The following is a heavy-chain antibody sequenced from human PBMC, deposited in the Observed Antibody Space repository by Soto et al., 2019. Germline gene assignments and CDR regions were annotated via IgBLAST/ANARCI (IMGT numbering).Heavy chain of an antibody. Sequence: PGGSLRLSCAASGFTFSSYAMSWVRQAPGKGLEWVSAISGSGGSTYYADSVKGRFTISRDNSKNTLYLQMNSLRAEDTAVYYCAKSFRSSSWTPYYYYGMDVWGQGTTVTVSS. J-gene: IGHJ6*02. CDR1: GFTFSSYA. CDR3: AKSFRSSSWTPYYYYGMDV. CDR2: ISGSGGST. V-gene: IGHV3-23*01. D-gene: IGHD6-13*01.